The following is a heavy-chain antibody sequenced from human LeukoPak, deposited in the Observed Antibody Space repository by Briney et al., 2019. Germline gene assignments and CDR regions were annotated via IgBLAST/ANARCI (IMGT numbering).Heavy chain of an antibody. CDR2: IFSNDEK. J-gene: IGHJ4*02. CDR1: GFSLSNARMG. CDR3: AALQTYDYVWGSYRPFDY. D-gene: IGHD3-16*02. Sequence: SGPVLVKPTETLTLTCTVSGFSLSNARMGVSWIRQPPGKALEWLAHIFSNDEKSYSTSLRSRLTISKDTSKSQVVLTMTNMDPVDTVTYYCAALQTYDYVWGSYRPFDYWGQGTLVTVSS. V-gene: IGHV2-26*01.